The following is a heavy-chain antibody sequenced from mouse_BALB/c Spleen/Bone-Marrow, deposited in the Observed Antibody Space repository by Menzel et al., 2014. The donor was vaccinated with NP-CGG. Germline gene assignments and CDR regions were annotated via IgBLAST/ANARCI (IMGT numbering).Heavy chain of an antibody. CDR1: GYTFSSYW. V-gene: IGHV1-9*01. CDR2: ILPGSGST. Sequence: VQLQQSGAELMKPGDSVKISCKATGYTFSSYWIEWVKQRPGHGLEWIGEILPGSGSTNYNEKFKGKATFTADTSSNTCYVQLSSLTSEDSAVYNCARRGLRRGYYFDYWGQGTTLTVSS. CDR3: ARRGLRRGYYFDY. D-gene: IGHD2-4*01. J-gene: IGHJ2*01.